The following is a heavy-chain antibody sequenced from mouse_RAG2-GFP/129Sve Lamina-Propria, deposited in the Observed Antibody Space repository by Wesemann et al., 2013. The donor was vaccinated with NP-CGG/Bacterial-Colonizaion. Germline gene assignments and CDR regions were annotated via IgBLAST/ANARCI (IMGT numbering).Heavy chain of an antibody. V-gene: IGHV9-3*01. CDR2: INTYSGVP. Sequence: QIQLVQSGPELKKPGETVKISCKASGYTFTTYGMSWVKQAPGKGLKWMGWINTYSGVPTYADDFKGRFAFSLETSASTAYLQINNLKNEDTATYFCAKDGVRYHHAMDYWGQGTSVTVSS. CDR1: GYTFTTYG. CDR3: AKDGVRYHHAMDY. J-gene: IGHJ4*01. D-gene: IGHD1-1*01.